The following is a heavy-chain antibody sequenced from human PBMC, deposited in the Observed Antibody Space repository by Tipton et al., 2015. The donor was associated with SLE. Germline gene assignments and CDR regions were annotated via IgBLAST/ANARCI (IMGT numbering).Heavy chain of an antibody. CDR1: GFTFSSYA. D-gene: IGHD7-27*01. CDR3: ATSLLLGIDY. CDR2: ISHDGSNQ. Sequence: PLRLSCAASGFTFSSYAMHWVRQSPGKGLEWVAVISHDGSNQYYADSVKGRFTISRDNSKNTLYLQMNSLRAEDTAVYYCATSLLLGIDYWGQGTLVTVSS. J-gene: IGHJ4*02. V-gene: IGHV3-30*04.